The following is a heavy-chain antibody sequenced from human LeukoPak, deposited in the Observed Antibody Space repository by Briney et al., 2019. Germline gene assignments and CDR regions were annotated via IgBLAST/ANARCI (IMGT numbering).Heavy chain of an antibody. CDR1: GGSISSSNYY. J-gene: IGHJ4*02. CDR3: ARHRPYSSSSPPRVFDY. Sequence: SETLSLTCTVSGGSISSSNYYWGWIRQPPGKGLEWIGSIYYSGSTYYNPSLKSRVTISVDTSKNQFSLKLSSVTAADTAVYYCARHRPYSSSSPPRVFDYWGQGTLVTVSS. CDR2: IYYSGST. V-gene: IGHV4-39*01. D-gene: IGHD6-6*01.